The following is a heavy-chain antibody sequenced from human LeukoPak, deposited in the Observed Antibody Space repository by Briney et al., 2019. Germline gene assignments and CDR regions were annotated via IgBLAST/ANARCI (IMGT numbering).Heavy chain of an antibody. J-gene: IGHJ6*02. CDR2: ISGSGGST. CDR1: GFTFSSYA. D-gene: IGHD3-3*01. CDR3: AKAGGRLRFLEWLPHPYYYYGMDV. Sequence: GGSLRLSCAVSGFTFSSYAMSWVRQAPGKGLEWVSGISGSGGSTYYADSVKGRFTISRDNSKNTLYLQMNSLRAEDTAVYYCAKAGGRLRFLEWLPHPYYYYGMDVWGQGTTVTVSS. V-gene: IGHV3-23*01.